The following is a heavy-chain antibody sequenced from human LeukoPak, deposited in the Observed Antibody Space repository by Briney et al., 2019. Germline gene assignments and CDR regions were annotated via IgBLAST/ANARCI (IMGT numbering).Heavy chain of an antibody. CDR3: TTRRPDAFDI. V-gene: IGHV3-23*01. J-gene: IGHJ3*02. CDR2: ISDNGYAK. Sequence: GGSLRLSCAASGFTFSSSAMTWVRQAPGKGQEWVSAISDNGYAKFYADSVKGRFTISRDNSKNAVYLQMNSLRAEDTAVYYCTTRRPDAFDIWGQGTMVTVSS. CDR1: GFTFSSSA.